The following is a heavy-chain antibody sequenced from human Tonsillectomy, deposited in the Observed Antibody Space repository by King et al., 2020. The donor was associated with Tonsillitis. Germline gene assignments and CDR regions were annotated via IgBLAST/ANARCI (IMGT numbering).Heavy chain of an antibody. J-gene: IGHJ3*02. CDR3: ARAKSGNFWAFDI. CDR1: GGSISSFY. D-gene: IGHD3-3*01. CDR2: IHYSGST. V-gene: IGHV4-59*01. Sequence: QLQESGPGLVKPSETLSLTCTVSGGSISSFYWNWIRQPPGKGLEWIGFIHYSGSTNYNPPLKSRVTTSVDTSKNQFSLKLSSVTAADTAVYYCARAKSGNFWAFDIWGQGTMVTVSS.